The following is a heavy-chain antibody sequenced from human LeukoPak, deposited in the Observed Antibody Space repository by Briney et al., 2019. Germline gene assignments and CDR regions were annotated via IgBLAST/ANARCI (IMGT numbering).Heavy chain of an antibody. D-gene: IGHD1-20*01. CDR2: FIPIFGTA. Sequence: PVKVSCKASGVTFSSYAISWVRQAPRQGLQWMGRFIPIFGTANYAQKFQGRVSITTDESTSTAYMQLSSLRSEDTAVYYCARDLGITGTYDNYCFDYWGQGTLVTVSS. CDR3: ARDLGITGTYDNYCFDY. J-gene: IGHJ4*02. V-gene: IGHV1-69*05. CDR1: GVTFSSYA.